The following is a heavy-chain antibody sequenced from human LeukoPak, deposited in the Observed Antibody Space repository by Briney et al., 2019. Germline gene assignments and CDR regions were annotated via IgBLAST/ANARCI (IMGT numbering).Heavy chain of an antibody. D-gene: IGHD3-22*01. CDR3: AKADDTSAYYSYFGY. V-gene: IGHV3-23*01. Sequence: GGSLRLSCAACGFIFSSYAMSGVREAPGTGQECGSAISGSGGSTYYADSVKGRFTISRDNTKNTLFLRMDSLRAEDTAVYYCAKADDTSAYYSYFGYWGQGTLVTVSS. J-gene: IGHJ4*02. CDR2: ISGSGGST. CDR1: GFIFSSYA.